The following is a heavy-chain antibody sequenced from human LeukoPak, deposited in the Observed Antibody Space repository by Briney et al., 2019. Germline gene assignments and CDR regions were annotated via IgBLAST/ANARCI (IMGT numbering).Heavy chain of an antibody. CDR1: GFTFSSYW. V-gene: IGHV3-23*01. J-gene: IGHJ4*02. D-gene: IGHD3-22*01. CDR2: ISGSGGST. Sequence: GGSLRLSCAASGFTFSSYWMSWVRQAPGKGLEWVSAISGSGGSTYYADSVKGRFTISRDNSKNTLYLQMNSLRAEDTAVYYCAKERITMIVGVGAFGYWGQGTLVTVSS. CDR3: AKERITMIVGVGAFGY.